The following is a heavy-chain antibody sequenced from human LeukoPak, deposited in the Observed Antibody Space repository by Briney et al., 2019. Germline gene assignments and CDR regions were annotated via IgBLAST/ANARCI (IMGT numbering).Heavy chain of an antibody. CDR3: AKEDDYNYIDY. CDR2: ISGSGATT. D-gene: IGHD5-24*01. J-gene: IGHJ4*02. V-gene: IGHV3-23*01. Sequence: GGSLRLSCAASGFTFSGYAMSWVGQAPGKGLEWVSTISGSGATTYYADSVKGRFTISRDNSKNTLYLQVNNLRAEDTAVYYCAKEDDYNYIDYWGQGTLVTVSS. CDR1: GFTFSGYA.